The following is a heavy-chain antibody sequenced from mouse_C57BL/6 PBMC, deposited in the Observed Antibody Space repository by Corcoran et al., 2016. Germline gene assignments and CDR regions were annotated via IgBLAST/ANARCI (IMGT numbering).Heavy chain of an antibody. CDR1: GYTFTTCG. D-gene: IGHD1-1*01. CDR2: INTYSGVP. V-gene: IGHV9-3*01. Sequence: QIQLVQSGPEMKKHGETVKISCKASGYTFTTCGMSWVKQAPGKGLKRMGWINTYSGVPTYADDFKGRFAFSLETSASTAYLQINNLKNEDTATYFCARGGSSYGYAMDYWGQGTSVTVSS. CDR3: ARGGSSYGYAMDY. J-gene: IGHJ4*01.